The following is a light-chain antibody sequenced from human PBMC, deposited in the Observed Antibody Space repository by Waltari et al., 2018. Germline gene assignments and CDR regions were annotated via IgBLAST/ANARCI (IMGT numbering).Light chain of an antibody. CDR1: SSDIGGYNY. J-gene: IGLJ2*01. Sequence: QSALTQPASVSGSPGQSITISCTGTSSDIGGYNYVSWFQQHPGTAPKLIIYGVNNRPSGIANRFAGSKSGNTASLTISGLQAEDESHYYCTSYTTSFTVVFGGGTKLTVL. CDR2: GVN. V-gene: IGLV2-14*03. CDR3: TSYTTSFTVV.